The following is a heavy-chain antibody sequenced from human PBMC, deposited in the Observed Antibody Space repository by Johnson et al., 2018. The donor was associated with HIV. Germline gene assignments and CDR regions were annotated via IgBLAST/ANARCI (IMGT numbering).Heavy chain of an antibody. CDR3: ARDAYNSYACDI. CDR2: IHWNGGST. Sequence: VLLVESGGRVVRPGESLRLSCAASGFTFDDYGMSWVRQAPGKGLEWVSGIHWNGGSTGYADSVMGRFTISRDKAKNSLYLQMNSLRAEDTALYYCARDAYNSYACDIWCQGTMVTVSS. V-gene: IGHV3-20*04. CDR1: GFTFDDYG. J-gene: IGHJ3*02. D-gene: IGHD5-24*01.